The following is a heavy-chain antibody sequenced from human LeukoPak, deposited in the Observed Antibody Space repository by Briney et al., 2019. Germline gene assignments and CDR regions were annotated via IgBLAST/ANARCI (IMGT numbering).Heavy chain of an antibody. CDR3: ATYCSGGSCFHDAFDI. J-gene: IGHJ3*02. D-gene: IGHD2-15*01. CDR1: GFTFSSYG. V-gene: IGHV3-30*02. Sequence: GGSLRLSCAASGFTFSSYGMHWVRQAPGKGLEWVAFIRYDGSNKYYADSVKGRFTISRDNSKNTLYLQMNSLRAEDTAVYYCATYCSGGSCFHDAFDIWGQGTMVTVSS. CDR2: IRYDGSNK.